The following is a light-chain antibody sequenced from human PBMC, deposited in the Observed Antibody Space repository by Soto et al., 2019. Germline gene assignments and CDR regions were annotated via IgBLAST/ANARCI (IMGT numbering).Light chain of an antibody. CDR1: QSVGSF. Sequence: EIVLTQSPSTLSLSPGERATLSCGASQSVGSFLAWYQQKTGQAPRLLIYGASTRATDIPARFSGSGYGTECNLTISSLQSEDFAIYYCQQYNNWPVTFGQGTKVDIK. V-gene: IGKV3-15*01. CDR3: QQYNNWPVT. J-gene: IGKJ1*01. CDR2: GAS.